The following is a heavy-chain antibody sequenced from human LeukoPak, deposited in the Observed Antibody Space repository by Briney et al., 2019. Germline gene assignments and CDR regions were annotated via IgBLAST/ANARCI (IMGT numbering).Heavy chain of an antibody. CDR1: GGSISSGSYY. Sequence: SETLSLTCTVSGGSISSGSYYWCWIRQPAGKGLEWLGRIYTSGSTNYNPSLKSRVTISVDTSKNQFSLKLSSVTAADTAVYYCARGYRGYCSSTSCYNNWFDPWGQGTLVTVSS. CDR3: ARGYRGYCSSTSCYNNWFDP. V-gene: IGHV4-61*02. D-gene: IGHD2-2*01. CDR2: IYTSGST. J-gene: IGHJ5*02.